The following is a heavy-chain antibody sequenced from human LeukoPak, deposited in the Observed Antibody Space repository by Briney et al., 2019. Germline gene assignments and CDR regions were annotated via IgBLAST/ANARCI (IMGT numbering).Heavy chain of an antibody. CDR2: IYYSGST. CDR1: GGSISSYY. V-gene: IGHV4-59*08. J-gene: IGHJ4*02. CDR3: ARIEPYYYAFVY. D-gene: IGHD3-10*01. Sequence: SETLSLTCTVSGGSISSYYWSWIRQPPGKGLEWIGYIYYSGSTNYNPPLKSRVTISVDTSKNQFSLKLSSVTAADTAVYYCARIEPYYYAFVYWGQGTLVTVSS.